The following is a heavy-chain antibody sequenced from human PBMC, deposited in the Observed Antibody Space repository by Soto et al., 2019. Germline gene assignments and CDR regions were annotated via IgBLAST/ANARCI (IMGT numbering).Heavy chain of an antibody. CDR3: ARDDAFDI. Sequence: QVQLVQSGAEVKKPGASVKVSCKASGYSFTGHYIHWVRQAPGQGLEWMGWINPNSGGTKYAQKFRGRVTMTRDTSISTAYMELSSLRSDGTAVYYCARDDAFDIWGQGTVVTVSS. CDR1: GYSFTGHY. J-gene: IGHJ3*02. V-gene: IGHV1-2*02. CDR2: INPNSGGT.